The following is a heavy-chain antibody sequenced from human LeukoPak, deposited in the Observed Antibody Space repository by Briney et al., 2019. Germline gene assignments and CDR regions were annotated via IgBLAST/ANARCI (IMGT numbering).Heavy chain of an antibody. V-gene: IGHV3-23*01. CDR3: AKTNGYHPD. CDR2: ISGSGGTT. Sequence: GGSLRLSCAASGFTFSGYGMNWVRQAPGKGLEWVSGISGSGGTTDYADSVKGRFTISRDNSKNSLSLQVSSLRAEDTAVYYCAKTNGYHPDWGQGTLVTVSS. D-gene: IGHD2-8*01. CDR1: GFTFSGYG. J-gene: IGHJ4*02.